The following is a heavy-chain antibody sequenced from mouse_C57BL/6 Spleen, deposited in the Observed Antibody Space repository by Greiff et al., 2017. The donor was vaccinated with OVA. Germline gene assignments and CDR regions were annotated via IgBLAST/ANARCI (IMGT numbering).Heavy chain of an antibody. V-gene: IGHV5-9-1*02. Sequence: EVQLVESGEGLVKPGGSLKLSCAASGFTFSSYAMSWVRQTPEKRLEWVAYISSGGDYIYYADTVKGRFTISRDNARNTLYLQMSSLKSEDTAMYYCTRENYYGSGFDYWGQGTTLTVSS. CDR1: GFTFSSYA. CDR2: ISSGGDYI. CDR3: TRENYYGSGFDY. D-gene: IGHD1-1*01. J-gene: IGHJ2*01.